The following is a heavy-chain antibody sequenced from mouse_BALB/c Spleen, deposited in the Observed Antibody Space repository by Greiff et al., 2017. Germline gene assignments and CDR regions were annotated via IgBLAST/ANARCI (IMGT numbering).Heavy chain of an antibody. CDR1: GYTFTDYW. CDR2: IDTSDSYT. J-gene: IGHJ2*01. CDR3: ARTGGDY. V-gene: IGHV1-69*01. Sequence: QVQLQQPGAELVMPGASVKMSCTASGYTFTDYWMHWVKQRPGQGLEWIGAIDTSDSYTSYNQKFKGKATLTVDESSSTAYMQLSSLTSEDSAVYYWARTGGDYWGQGTTLTVSS.